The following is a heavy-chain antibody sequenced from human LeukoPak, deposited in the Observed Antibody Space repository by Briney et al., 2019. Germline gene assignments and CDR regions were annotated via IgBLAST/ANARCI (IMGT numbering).Heavy chain of an antibody. CDR1: GGSISSNY. Sequence: SETLSLTCTVSGGSISSNYWSWIRQPPGKGLEWVGYIYYSGSTNYNPSLKSRVTISVDTSKNQFSLKLSSVTAADTAVYYCARFSDVDSCGYYSDLRDAFDIWGQGTMVTVSS. J-gene: IGHJ3*02. CDR2: IYYSGST. CDR3: ARFSDVDSCGYYSDLRDAFDI. D-gene: IGHD3-22*01. V-gene: IGHV4-59*08.